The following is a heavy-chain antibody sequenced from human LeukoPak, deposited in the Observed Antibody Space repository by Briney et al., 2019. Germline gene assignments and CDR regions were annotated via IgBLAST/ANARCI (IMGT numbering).Heavy chain of an antibody. CDR1: GYSISSGYY. J-gene: IGHJ3*02. V-gene: IGHV4-38-2*02. CDR2: IYHSGST. Sequence: SETLSLTCTVSGYSISSGYYWGWIRQPPGKGLEWIGSIYHSGSTYYNPSLKSRVTISVDTSKNQFSLKLSSVTAADTAVYYCARADYDFWSRGAFDIWGQGTMVTVSS. D-gene: IGHD3-3*01. CDR3: ARADYDFWSRGAFDI.